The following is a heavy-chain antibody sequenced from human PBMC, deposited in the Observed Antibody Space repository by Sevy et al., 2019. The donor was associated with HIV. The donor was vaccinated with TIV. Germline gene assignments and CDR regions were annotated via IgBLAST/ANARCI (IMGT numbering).Heavy chain of an antibody. CDR1: GFTFSSYG. Sequence: GSLRLSCAASGFTFSSYGMHWVRQAPGKGLEWVAVISYDGSNKYYADSVKGRFTISRDNSKNTLYLQMNSLRAEDTAVYYCAKGKGVRGVISGLFDYWGQGTLVTVSS. CDR3: AKGKGVRGVISGLFDY. D-gene: IGHD3-10*01. J-gene: IGHJ4*02. V-gene: IGHV3-30*18. CDR2: ISYDGSNK.